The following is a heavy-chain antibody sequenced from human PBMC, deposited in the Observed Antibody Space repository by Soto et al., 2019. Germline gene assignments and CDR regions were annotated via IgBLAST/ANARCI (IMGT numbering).Heavy chain of an antibody. CDR3: ARDQNKWLGLYYYGSDYYGMDV. D-gene: IGHD3-10*01. J-gene: IGHJ6*02. CDR1: GFTFSSYA. Sequence: GGSLRLSCAASGFTFSSYAMHWVRQAPGKGLEWVAVISYDGSNKYYADSVKGRFTISRDNSKNTLYLQMNSLRAEDTAVYYCARDQNKWLGLYYYGSDYYGMDVWGQGTTVTVSS. CDR2: ISYDGSNK. V-gene: IGHV3-30-3*01.